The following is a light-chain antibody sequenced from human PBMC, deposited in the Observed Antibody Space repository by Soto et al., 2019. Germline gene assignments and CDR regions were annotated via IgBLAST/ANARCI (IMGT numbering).Light chain of an antibody. CDR2: WAS. V-gene: IGKV4-1*01. CDR3: QQYYSAPPLT. CDR1: QSVLYNSNKKNY. J-gene: IGKJ4*01. Sequence: DIVMTQSPDSLAVSLGERATINCKSSQSVLYNSNKKNYLAWYQQKPGQPPKLLIYWASTRESGVPDRFSGSWSGTDFTLTISSLQAEDVAVYYCQQYYSAPPLTFGGGTKVEIK.